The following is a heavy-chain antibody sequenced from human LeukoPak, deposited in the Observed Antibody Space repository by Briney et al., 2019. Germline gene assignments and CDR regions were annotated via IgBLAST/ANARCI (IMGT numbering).Heavy chain of an antibody. CDR2: IYSGGST. J-gene: IGHJ3*02. V-gene: IGHV3-66*02. CDR1: GFTVSSNY. D-gene: IGHD3-22*01. Sequence: PGGSLRLSCAASGFTVSSNYMSWVRQAPGKGLEGVSVIYSGGSTYYSDSVKGRFTISRDNSKNTLYLQMNSLRAEDTAVYSCAREAYDSNSLAFDIWGQGTMVTVSS. CDR3: AREAYDSNSLAFDI.